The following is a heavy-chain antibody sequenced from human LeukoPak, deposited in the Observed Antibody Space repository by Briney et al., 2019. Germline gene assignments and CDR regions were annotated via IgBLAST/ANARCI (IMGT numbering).Heavy chain of an antibody. CDR1: GFTFDDYA. D-gene: IGHD3-22*01. V-gene: IGHV3-9*03. J-gene: IGHJ4*02. CDR3: AKDKAASGYYGYFDY. CDR2: ISWNSGSI. Sequence: GRSLRLSCAASGFTFDDYAMHWVRQAPGKGLEWVSGISWNSGSIGYADSVKGRFTISRDNAKSSLYLQMNSLRAEDMALYYCAKDKAASGYYGYFDYWGQGTLVTVSS.